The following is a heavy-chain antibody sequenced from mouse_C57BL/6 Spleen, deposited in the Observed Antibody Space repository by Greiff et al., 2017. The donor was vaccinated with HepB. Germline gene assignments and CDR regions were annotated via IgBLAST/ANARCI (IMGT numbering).Heavy chain of an antibody. J-gene: IGHJ2*01. CDR3: ARYGDGYPYFDY. Sequence: QVQLQQSGPELVKPGASVKISCKASGYAFSSSWMNWVKQRPGKGLEWIGRIYPGDGDTNYNGKFKGKATLNADKSSSTAYMQLSSLTSEDSAVYFCARYGDGYPYFDYWGQGTTLTVSS. CDR1: GYAFSSSW. CDR2: IYPGDGDT. V-gene: IGHV1-82*01. D-gene: IGHD2-3*01.